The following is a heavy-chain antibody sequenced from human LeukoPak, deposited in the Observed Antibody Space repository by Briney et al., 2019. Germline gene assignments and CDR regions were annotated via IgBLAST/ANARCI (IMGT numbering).Heavy chain of an antibody. CDR2: IYYSGST. D-gene: IGHD6-13*01. CDR3: ARARYSSSFTYFDY. CDR1: GGSISSYY. Sequence: SETLSLTCSVSGGSISSYYWSWIRQPPGKGLEWIGYIYYSGSTNYNPSLKSRVTISVDTSKNQFSLKLSSVTAADTAVYYCARARYSSSFTYFDYWGQGTLVTVSS. V-gene: IGHV4-59*01. J-gene: IGHJ4*02.